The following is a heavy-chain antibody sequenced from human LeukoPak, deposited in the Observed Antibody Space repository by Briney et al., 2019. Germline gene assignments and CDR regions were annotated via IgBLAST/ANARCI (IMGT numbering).Heavy chain of an antibody. Sequence: SETLSLTCTVSGGSISSGSYYWSWIRQHPGKGLEWIGYIYFSGSTYYDPSLKSRVTISVDTSKNQFSLKLSSVTAADTAVYYCASFYQAYYFDYWGQGTLVTVSS. CDR1: GGSISSGSYY. CDR2: IYFSGST. D-gene: IGHD2-21*01. J-gene: IGHJ4*02. V-gene: IGHV4-30-4*08. CDR3: ASFYQAYYFDY.